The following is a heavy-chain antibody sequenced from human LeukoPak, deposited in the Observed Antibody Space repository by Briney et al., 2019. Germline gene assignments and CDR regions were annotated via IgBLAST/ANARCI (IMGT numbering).Heavy chain of an antibody. CDR3: ARVGYSYVINDWSRTGLGAYPTKYYYHMDV. CDR1: GGSFSDYY. V-gene: IGHV4-34*01. Sequence: SETLSLTCAVYGGSFSDYYWSWIRQPPGKGLEWIGEINPSGSTNYSPSLKSRATISVDTSKNQFSLKLSSVAAADTAVYFCARVGYSYVINDWSRTGLGAYPTKYYYHMDVWDKGTTVTVSS. CDR2: INPSGST. D-gene: IGHD5-18*01. J-gene: IGHJ6*03.